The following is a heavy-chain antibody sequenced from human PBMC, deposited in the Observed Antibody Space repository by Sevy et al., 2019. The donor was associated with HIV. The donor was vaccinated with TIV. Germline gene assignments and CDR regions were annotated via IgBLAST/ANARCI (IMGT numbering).Heavy chain of an antibody. CDR3: AGRRPLLYFSSSRPFDY. CDR2: MNPNSGDT. V-gene: IGHV1-8*01. CDR1: GYTFTNYD. Sequence: ASVKVSCKASGYTFTNYDIAWVRQDTGQGLEWMGWMNPNSGDTGYAQKFQGRLTMTRNTSINTAYMELSSLRSEDTAVYYCAGRRPLLYFSSSRPFDYWGQGALVTVSS. D-gene: IGHD6-6*01. J-gene: IGHJ4*02.